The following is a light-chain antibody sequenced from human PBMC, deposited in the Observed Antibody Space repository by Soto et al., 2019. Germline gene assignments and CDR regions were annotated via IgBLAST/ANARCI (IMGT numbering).Light chain of an antibody. V-gene: IGLV2-14*01. Sequence: SVLTQPASVSGSPGQSITISCTGTSSDIGGYKYVSWYQQKPDKAPKPMIYDVSYRPSGVSDRFSGSKSGNTASLTISGLQAEDEADYYCSSYTSINTHVFGTGTKV. CDR3: SSYTSINTHV. J-gene: IGLJ1*01. CDR1: SSDIGGYKY. CDR2: DVS.